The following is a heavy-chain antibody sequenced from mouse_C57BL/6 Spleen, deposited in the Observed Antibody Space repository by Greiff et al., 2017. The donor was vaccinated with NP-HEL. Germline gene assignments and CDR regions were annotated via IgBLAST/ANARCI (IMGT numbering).Heavy chain of an antibody. CDR3: TITTVVARDFDY. CDR2: IRLKSDNYAT. Sequence: DVQLQESGGGLVQPGGSMKLSCVASGFTFSNYWMNWVRQSPEKGLEWVAQIRLKSDNYATHYAESVKGRFTISRDDSKSSVYLQMNNLRAEDTGIYYCTITTVVARDFDYWGQGTTLTVSS. V-gene: IGHV6-3*01. J-gene: IGHJ2*01. D-gene: IGHD1-1*01. CDR1: GFTFSNYW.